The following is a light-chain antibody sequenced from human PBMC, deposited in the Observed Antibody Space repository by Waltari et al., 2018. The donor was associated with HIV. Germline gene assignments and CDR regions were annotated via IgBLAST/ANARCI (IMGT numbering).Light chain of an antibody. V-gene: IGLV2-14*01. CDR1: SNYVTCYNN. J-gene: IGLJ3*02. Sequence: QSALTQPASVSGSAGPSITISFTGTSNYVTCYNNIPWYQQHPGKAPKLMIYEVSNRPSGVSIRFSCSKSGNTASLTISGLQAEDEADYYCSSYTSSTFWVFGGGTKLTVL. CDR3: SSYTSSTFWV. CDR2: EVS.